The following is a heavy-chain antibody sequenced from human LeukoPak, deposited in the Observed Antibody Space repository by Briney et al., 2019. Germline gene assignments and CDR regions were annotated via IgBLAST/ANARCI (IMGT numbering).Heavy chain of an antibody. J-gene: IGHJ3*02. CDR1: GGTFSSYA. V-gene: IGHV1-69*06. Sequence: ASVKVSCKASGGTFSSYAISWVRQAPGQGLEWMGGIIPIFGTANYAQKFQGRVTITADKSTSTAYMELSSLRSEDTAVYYCARDLDWNYVRGFDIWGQGTMVTVSS. CDR3: ARDLDWNYVRGFDI. CDR2: IIPIFGTA. D-gene: IGHD1-7*01.